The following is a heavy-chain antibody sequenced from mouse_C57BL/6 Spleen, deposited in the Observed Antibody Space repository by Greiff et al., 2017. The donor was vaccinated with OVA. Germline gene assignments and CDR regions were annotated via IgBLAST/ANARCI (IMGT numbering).Heavy chain of an antibody. CDR3: ARRYYGSSYDYAMDY. CDR2: IDPEDGET. J-gene: IGHJ4*01. D-gene: IGHD1-1*01. CDR1: GFNIKDYY. Sequence: EVHLVESGAELVKPGASVKLSCTASGFNIKDYYMHWVKQRTEQGLEWIGKIDPEDGETKYAPKFQGKATITADTSSNTAYLQLSSLTSEDTAVDYCARRYYGSSYDYAMDYWGQGTSVTVSS. V-gene: IGHV14-2*01.